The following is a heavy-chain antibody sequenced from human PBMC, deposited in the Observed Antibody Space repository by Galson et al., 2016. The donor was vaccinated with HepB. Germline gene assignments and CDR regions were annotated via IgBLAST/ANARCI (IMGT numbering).Heavy chain of an antibody. D-gene: IGHD1-26*01. J-gene: IGHJ1*01. CDR3: ARSSGIYHMYPLQH. Sequence: SETLSLTCAVSGGSVDTYYWSWIRQSPGKTLEYIGHIYKKGSTNYNPSLQGRVSISVDTSKNYVSLKLSSVTAADTAVYFCARSSGIYHMYPLQHWGQGTLVIVSS. CDR2: IYKKGST. V-gene: IGHV4-59*02. CDR1: GGSVDTYY.